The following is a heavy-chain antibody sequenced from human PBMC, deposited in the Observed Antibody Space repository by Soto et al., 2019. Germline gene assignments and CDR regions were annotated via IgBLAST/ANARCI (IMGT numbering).Heavy chain of an antibody. J-gene: IGHJ4*02. D-gene: IGHD2-2*01. V-gene: IGHV3-23*01. CDR1: GLTFSDYA. Sequence: EVQLLESGGGLVQPGGSLRLSCAASGLTFSDYAMTWVRQAPGKGLEWVSSISGRGGTTFHADSVKGRFTISRDNSKMTLFLQMNSLRDEDTAVYFCAKLRYCSTMSCPSFDYWGQGTLVTVST. CDR3: AKLRYCSTMSCPSFDY. CDR2: ISGRGGTT.